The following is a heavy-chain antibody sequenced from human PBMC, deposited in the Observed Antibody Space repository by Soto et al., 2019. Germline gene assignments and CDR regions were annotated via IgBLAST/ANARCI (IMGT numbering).Heavy chain of an antibody. Sequence: GGSLRLSCAASGFTFRSYAMNWVRQAPGKGLEWVSGISRNGGSTYYADPVKGRFTISRDNSKNTLYLQMNSLRAEGTALYYCAKDNGPPGTTDWYFDFWGRGTLVTVSS. D-gene: IGHD2-8*01. CDR3: AKDNGPPGTTDWYFDF. CDR1: GFTFRSYA. V-gene: IGHV3-23*01. J-gene: IGHJ2*01. CDR2: ISRNGGST.